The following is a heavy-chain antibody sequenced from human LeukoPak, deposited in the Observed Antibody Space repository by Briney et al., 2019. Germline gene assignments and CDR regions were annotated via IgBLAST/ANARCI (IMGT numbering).Heavy chain of an antibody. CDR1: GFPFSSYW. D-gene: IGHD5-24*01. Sequence: GGSLRLSCVASGFPFSSYWMTLVRQAPGKGLEWVANIKQDGSKKSYVDSVKGRFTISRDNAKNSLYLQMNSLRAEDTAIYYCTRVGYIDEGIDYWGQGTLVTVSS. CDR2: IKQDGSKK. V-gene: IGHV3-7*04. CDR3: TRVGYIDEGIDY. J-gene: IGHJ4*02.